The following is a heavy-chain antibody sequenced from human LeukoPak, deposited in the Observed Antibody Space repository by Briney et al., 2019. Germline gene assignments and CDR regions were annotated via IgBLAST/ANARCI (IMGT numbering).Heavy chain of an antibody. CDR3: ARAARATYYDILTGHGPHFDY. D-gene: IGHD3-9*01. Sequence: WASVKVSCKASGYTFTSYGISWVRQAPGQGLEWMGWINPSSGGTNYAQKFQGRVTMTRDTSISTAYMELSRLRSDDTAVYYCARAARATYYDILTGHGPHFDYWGQGTLVTVSS. J-gene: IGHJ4*02. CDR2: INPSSGGT. V-gene: IGHV1-2*02. CDR1: GYTFTSYG.